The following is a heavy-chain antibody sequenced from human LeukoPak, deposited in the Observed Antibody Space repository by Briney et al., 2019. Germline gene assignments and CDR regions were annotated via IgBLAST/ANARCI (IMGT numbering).Heavy chain of an antibody. Sequence: GGSLRLSCAASGFTFSSYAMSWIRQAPGKGLEWVSGISGSGDNTYYADSVKGRFTISRDNSKNTLYVQVNSLGTEDTAAYYCAKGSYYDSSGSFYFDYWGQGTLVTVSS. J-gene: IGHJ4*02. D-gene: IGHD3-22*01. CDR3: AKGSYYDSSGSFYFDY. CDR2: ISGSGDNT. V-gene: IGHV3-23*01. CDR1: GFTFSSYA.